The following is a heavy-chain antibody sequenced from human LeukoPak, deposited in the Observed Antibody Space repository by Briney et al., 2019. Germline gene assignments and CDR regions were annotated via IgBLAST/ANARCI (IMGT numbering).Heavy chain of an antibody. J-gene: IGHJ5*02. Sequence: PSETLSLTCTVSGGSISSYYWSWIRQPPGKGLEWIGYIYYSGSTNYNPSLKSRVTISVDTSKNQFSLKLSSVTAADTAVYYCARARIAVAGHVGIDPWGQGTLVTVSS. D-gene: IGHD6-19*01. V-gene: IGHV4-59*01. CDR2: IYYSGST. CDR3: ARARIAVAGHVGIDP. CDR1: GGSISSYY.